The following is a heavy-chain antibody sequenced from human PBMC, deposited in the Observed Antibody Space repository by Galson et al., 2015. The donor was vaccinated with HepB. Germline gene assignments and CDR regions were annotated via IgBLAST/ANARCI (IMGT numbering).Heavy chain of an antibody. J-gene: IGHJ5*02. CDR2: IDPRDSYT. V-gene: IGHV5-10-1*01. CDR3: ARHLDKAASGSVGFDP. D-gene: IGHD3-10*01. CDR1: GYSVTTYM. Sequence: QSGAEVKKPGESLKISCKGSGYSVTTYMISWVRQMPGKGLEWMGTIDPRDSYTNYSPSFQGHVTISADKSISTSYLQWNSLKASDTAMYYCARHLDKAASGSVGFDPWGQGTLVTVSS.